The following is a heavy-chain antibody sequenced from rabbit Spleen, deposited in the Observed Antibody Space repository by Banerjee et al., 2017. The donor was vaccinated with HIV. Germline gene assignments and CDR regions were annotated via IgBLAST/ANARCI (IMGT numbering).Heavy chain of an antibody. Sequence: LEESGGGLVQPKGSLTLTCTASGFSLSKNYVMCWVRQAPGKGLEWIGLIDTSDSTYYASWAKGRVTISKTSSTTVTLQMTSLTAADTATYFCARANTGTGYGMELWGQGTLVTVS. CDR2: IDTSDST. D-gene: IGHD7-1*01. J-gene: IGHJ6*01. V-gene: IGHV1S45*01. CDR1: GFSLSKNYV. CDR3: ARANTGTGYGMEL.